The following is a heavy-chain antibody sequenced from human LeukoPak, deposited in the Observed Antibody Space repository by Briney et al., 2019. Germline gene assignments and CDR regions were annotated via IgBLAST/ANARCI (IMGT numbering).Heavy chain of an antibody. J-gene: IGHJ4*02. D-gene: IGHD6-13*01. V-gene: IGHV3-30*02. CDR3: AKDISGSSWYVALGY. Sequence: GGSLRLSCAASGFTFSSYGMHWVRQAPGKGLEWEAFIRYDGSNKYYADSVKGRFTISRDNSKNTLYLQMNSLRAEDTAVYYCAKDISGSSWYVALGYWGQGTLVTVSS. CDR2: IRYDGSNK. CDR1: GFTFSSYG.